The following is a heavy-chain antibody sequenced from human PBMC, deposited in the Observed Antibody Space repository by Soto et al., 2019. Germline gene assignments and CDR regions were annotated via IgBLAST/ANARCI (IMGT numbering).Heavy chain of an antibody. Sequence: GGSLRLSCAATGFSFGRYWMHWVRQAPGQGLLWVAHFNSENSITTYADPVKGTFTISTDNANKTVYLLMESQRAEDTAMYYCARGNTYAGRTAAFDFWGPGTMVTVSS. CDR3: ARGNTYAGRTAAFDF. J-gene: IGHJ3*01. CDR2: FNSENSIT. D-gene: IGHD5-18*01. V-gene: IGHV3-74*01. CDR1: GFSFGRYW.